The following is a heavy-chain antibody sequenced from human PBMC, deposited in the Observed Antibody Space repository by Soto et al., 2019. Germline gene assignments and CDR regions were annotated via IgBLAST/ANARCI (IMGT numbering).Heavy chain of an antibody. V-gene: IGHV1-69*06. D-gene: IGHD5-12*01. J-gene: IGHJ4*02. CDR1: GGTFSSYA. Sequence: QVQLVQSGAEVKKPGSSVKVSCKASGGTFSSYAINWVRQAPGQGLEWMGGIIPIFGTANYTQKFQGRDTITADKSTSTAYMELSSLRSEDTAVYYCGRGLDGYNFSYFDYWGQGTLVTVSS. CDR2: IIPIFGTA. CDR3: GRGLDGYNFSYFDY.